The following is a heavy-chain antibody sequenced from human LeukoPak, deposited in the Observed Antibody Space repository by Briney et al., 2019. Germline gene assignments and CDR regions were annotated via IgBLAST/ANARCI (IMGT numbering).Heavy chain of an antibody. J-gene: IGHJ4*02. Sequence: GGSLRLSCAAAGFTVSSTYMSWVRQAPGKGLEWVSVIYSGGTTYYADSVKGRFTISRDNSKNTLYLQMNSLRTEDTAVYYCARDLYDYGSYWGQGTLVTVSS. CDR3: ARDLYDYGSY. CDR2: IYSGGTT. D-gene: IGHD4/OR15-4a*01. CDR1: GFTVSSTY. V-gene: IGHV3-66*01.